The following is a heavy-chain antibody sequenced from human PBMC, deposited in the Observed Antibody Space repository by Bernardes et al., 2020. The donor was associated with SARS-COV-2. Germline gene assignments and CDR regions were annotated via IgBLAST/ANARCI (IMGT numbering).Heavy chain of an antibody. V-gene: IGHV4-39*01. CDR1: GVSMPRSSYY. J-gene: IGHJ4*02. Sequence: TLSLTCTVSGVSMPRSSYYWGWIRQPPGKGLEWIGTIYYSGSIYYSPSLKSRITLSVDPSRNQFSLRLKSVTAADTAMYYCASSPYNWNYHFDYWGQGTLAAVTS. CDR2: IYYSGSI. CDR3: ASSPYNWNYHFDY. D-gene: IGHD1-7*01.